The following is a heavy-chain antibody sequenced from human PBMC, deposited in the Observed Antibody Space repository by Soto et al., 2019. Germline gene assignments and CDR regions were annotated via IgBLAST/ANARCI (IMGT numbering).Heavy chain of an antibody. Sequence: SETLSLTCTVSGGSISSSSYYWGWIRQPPGKGLEWIGSIYYSGSTYYNPSLKSRVTISVDTSKNQFSLKLSSVTAADTAVYYCAGPSQAYDYGVKGDAFDIWGQGTMVTVSS. J-gene: IGHJ3*02. D-gene: IGHD4-17*01. V-gene: IGHV4-39*01. CDR1: GGSISSSSYY. CDR3: AGPSQAYDYGVKGDAFDI. CDR2: IYYSGST.